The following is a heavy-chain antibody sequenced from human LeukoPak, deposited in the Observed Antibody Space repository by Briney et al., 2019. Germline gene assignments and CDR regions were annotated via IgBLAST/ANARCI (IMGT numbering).Heavy chain of an antibody. CDR2: IKQDGSEK. Sequence: GGSLRLSCAASGFTFSSYWMSWVRQAPGKGLEWVANIKQDGSEKYYVDSVKGRFTISRDNAKNSLYLQMNSLRAEDRAVYYCARGPAGTFFRYFDYWGQGTLVTVSS. CDR3: ARGPAGTFFRYFDY. CDR1: GFTFSSYW. V-gene: IGHV3-7*01. D-gene: IGHD6-13*01. J-gene: IGHJ4*02.